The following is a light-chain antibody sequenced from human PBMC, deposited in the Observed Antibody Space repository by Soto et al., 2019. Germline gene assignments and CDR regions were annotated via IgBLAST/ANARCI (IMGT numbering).Light chain of an antibody. CDR3: QQRSNWPSIS. J-gene: IGKJ5*01. V-gene: IGKV3-11*01. Sequence: EIVLTQSPATLSLSPGERATLSCRASQSVSSYLAWYQHTPGQAPRLLIYDASTRATDIPARFSGSGSGTDFTLTISSLESEDSAIYYCQQRSNWPSISFGQGTRREIK. CDR1: QSVSSY. CDR2: DAS.